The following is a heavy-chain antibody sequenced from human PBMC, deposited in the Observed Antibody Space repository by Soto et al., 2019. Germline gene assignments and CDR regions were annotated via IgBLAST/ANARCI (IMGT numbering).Heavy chain of an antibody. CDR1: GGSFSGYY. J-gene: IGHJ4*02. D-gene: IGHD3-10*01. Sequence: SETLSLTCAVYGGSFSGYYWSWIRQPPGKGLEWIGEINHSGSTNYNPSLKSRVTISVDTSKNQFSLKLSSVTAADTAVYYCARSSYYYGSGSYHPAQLFDYWGQGTLVTVSS. V-gene: IGHV4-34*01. CDR2: INHSGST. CDR3: ARSSYYYGSGSYHPAQLFDY.